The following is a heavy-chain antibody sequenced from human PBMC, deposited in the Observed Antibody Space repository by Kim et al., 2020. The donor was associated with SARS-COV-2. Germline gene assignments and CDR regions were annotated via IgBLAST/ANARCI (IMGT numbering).Heavy chain of an antibody. CDR2: INHSGST. D-gene: IGHD3-22*01. CDR1: GGSFSGYY. CDR3: ARGFNTMIVVVIKPYYYSG. J-gene: IGHJ6*01. V-gene: IGHV4-34*01. Sequence: SETLSLTCAVYGGSFSGYYWSWIRQPPGKGLEWIGEINHSGSTNYNPSLKSRVTISVDTSKNQFSLNLSSVTAADTAAYYCARGFNTMIVVVIKPYYYSG.